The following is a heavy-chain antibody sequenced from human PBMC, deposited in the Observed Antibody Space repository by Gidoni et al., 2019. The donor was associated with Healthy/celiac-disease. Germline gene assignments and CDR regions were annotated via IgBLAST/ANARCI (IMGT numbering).Heavy chain of an antibody. CDR1: GGSVSSGSYY. D-gene: IGHD1-7*01. CDR3: ACQTGTDED. J-gene: IGHJ4*02. CDR2: IYYSGST. Sequence: QVQLQESGPGLVTPSETLSLTCTVSGGSVSSGSYYWSWIRQPPGKGLEWIGYIYYSGSTNYNPSLKSRVTISVDTSKNQFSLKLSSVTAADTAVYYCACQTGTDEDWGQGTLVTVSS. V-gene: IGHV4-61*01.